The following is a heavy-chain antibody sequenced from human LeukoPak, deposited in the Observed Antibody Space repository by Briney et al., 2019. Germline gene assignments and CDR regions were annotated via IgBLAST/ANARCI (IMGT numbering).Heavy chain of an antibody. CDR3: ARGRVSIVVVPAAIRYYYYGMDV. J-gene: IGHJ6*02. CDR2: INHSGST. V-gene: IGHV4-34*01. D-gene: IGHD2-2*02. Sequence: SETLSLTCAVYGGSFSGYYWSWIRQPPGKGLEWIGEINHSGSTNYNPSLKSRVTISVDTSKNQFSLKLSSVTAADTAVYYCARGRVSIVVVPAAIRYYYYGMDVWGQGTTVTVSS. CDR1: GGSFSGYY.